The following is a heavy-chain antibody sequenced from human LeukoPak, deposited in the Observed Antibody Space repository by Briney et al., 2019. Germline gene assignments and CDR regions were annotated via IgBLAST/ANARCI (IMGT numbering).Heavy chain of an antibody. CDR2: ISAYNGNT. CDR1: GYTFTSYG. D-gene: IGHD3-16*02. J-gene: IGHJ4*02. CDR3: ARAVITFGGVIVYFDY. V-gene: IGHV1-18*01. Sequence: GASVKVSCKASGYTFTSYGISWVRQAPGQGLEWMGWISAYNGNTNYAQKLQGRVTMTTDTSTSIAYMELRSLRSDDTAVYYCARAVITFGGVIVYFDYWGQGTLVTVSS.